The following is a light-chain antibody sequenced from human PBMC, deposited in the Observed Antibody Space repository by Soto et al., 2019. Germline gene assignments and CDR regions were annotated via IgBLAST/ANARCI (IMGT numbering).Light chain of an antibody. V-gene: IGKV1-5*01. Sequence: GYIVAITGRASQSIRTWLAWYQHKPGQAPKALIYDASSLESGVPSRFSGSGSGTEFTLTISSLQPDDFATYYCQQYNSYSPRTFGQGTKVDIK. CDR2: DAS. CDR3: QQYNSYSPRT. CDR1: QSIRTW. J-gene: IGKJ1*01.